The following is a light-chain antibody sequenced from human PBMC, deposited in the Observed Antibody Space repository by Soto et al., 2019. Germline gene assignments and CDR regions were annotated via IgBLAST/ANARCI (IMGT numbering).Light chain of an antibody. V-gene: IGKV3-20*01. CDR3: QHYGNTPPSVT. CDR2: GAS. Sequence: ETVLTQSPNTLSLSPGERATLSCRASQSVSSDYLVWYQQKPGQAPRLLIYGASSRATGIPDRFSGSGSGTDFTLTISRLEPEDFAVYYCQHYGNTPPSVTFGPGTKVDIK. CDR1: QSVSSDY. J-gene: IGKJ3*01.